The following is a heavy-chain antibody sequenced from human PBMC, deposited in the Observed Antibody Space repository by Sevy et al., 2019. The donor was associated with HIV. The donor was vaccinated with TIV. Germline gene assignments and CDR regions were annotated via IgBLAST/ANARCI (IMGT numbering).Heavy chain of an antibody. Sequence: GESLKISCKGSGYTFSNYWIGWVRQMPGKGLEWMGVIYPGDSDTRYSPSFQAQVNISADKSSSTAYLQWSSLKTSDTAIYYCARYPIVVVPAAEYYFDYWGQGTLVTVSS. CDR1: GYTFSNYW. CDR3: ARYPIVVVPAAEYYFDY. J-gene: IGHJ4*02. V-gene: IGHV5-51*01. CDR2: IYPGDSDT. D-gene: IGHD2-2*01.